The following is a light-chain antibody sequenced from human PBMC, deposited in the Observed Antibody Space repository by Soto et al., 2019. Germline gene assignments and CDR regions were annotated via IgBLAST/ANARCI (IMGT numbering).Light chain of an antibody. V-gene: IGLV2-8*01. CDR1: SSDVGGYNY. Sequence: QSVLTQPPSASGTPGQRVTISCTGTSSDVGGYNYVSWYQQHPGKAPKLMIYEVSKRPSGVPDRFSGSKSGNTASLTVSGLQAEDEADYYCSSYAGSNNRVFGTGTKVTVL. CDR2: EVS. CDR3: SSYAGSNNRV. J-gene: IGLJ1*01.